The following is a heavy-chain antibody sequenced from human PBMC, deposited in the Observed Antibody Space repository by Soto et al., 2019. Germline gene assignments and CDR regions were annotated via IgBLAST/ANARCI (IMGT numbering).Heavy chain of an antibody. Sequence: SETLSLTCAVYGGSFSGYYWSWIRQPPGKGLEWIGEINHSGSTNYNPSIKSRVTISVDTSKNQFSLKLSSVTAADTAVYYCARGFQNCSSTSCYTENYYYGMDVWGQGTTVTVSS. D-gene: IGHD2-2*02. CDR2: INHSGST. CDR3: ARGFQNCSSTSCYTENYYYGMDV. V-gene: IGHV4-34*01. CDR1: GGSFSGYY. J-gene: IGHJ6*02.